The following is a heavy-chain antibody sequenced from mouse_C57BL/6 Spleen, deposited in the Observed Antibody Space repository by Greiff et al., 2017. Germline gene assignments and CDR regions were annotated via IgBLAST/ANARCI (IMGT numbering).Heavy chain of an antibody. Sequence: EVKLMESGEGLVKPGGSLKLSCAASGFTFSSYAMSWVRQTPEKRLEWVAYISSGGDYIYYADNVKGRFTISRDNARNTLYLQMSSLKSEDTAMYDCTRVFCGGEWFDYWGQGTTLTVSS. CDR3: TRVFCGGEWFDY. CDR1: GFTFSSYA. V-gene: IGHV5-9-1*02. J-gene: IGHJ2*01. CDR2: ISSGGDYI. D-gene: IGHD1-3*01.